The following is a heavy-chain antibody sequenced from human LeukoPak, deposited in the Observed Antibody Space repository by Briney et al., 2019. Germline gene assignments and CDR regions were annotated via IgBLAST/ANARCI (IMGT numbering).Heavy chain of an antibody. V-gene: IGHV1-8*01. CDR2: MNLNSGNT. J-gene: IGHJ5*02. Sequence: ASVKVSCKASGYTFTSHDINWVRQATGQGLEWMGWMNLNSGNTGYAQKFRGRVTMTRDTSISTAYMELSSLRSEDTAVYYCAREDIVVVPPARPLRPWGQGTLVTVSS. D-gene: IGHD2-2*01. CDR1: GYTFTSHD. CDR3: AREDIVVVPPARPLRP.